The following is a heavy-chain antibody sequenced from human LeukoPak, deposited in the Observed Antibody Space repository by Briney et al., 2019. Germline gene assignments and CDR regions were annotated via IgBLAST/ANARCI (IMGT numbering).Heavy chain of an antibody. CDR2: IGHAGSPA. CDR1: GFTFSSHS. CDR3: ARSLATSYYYMDV. Sequence: PGGSLRLSCEASGFTFSSHSMTWVRQAPGKTLEWISYIGHAGSPAHYADSVRGRFTISRDNARNSLYLQMNSLTVEDTAVYYCARSLATSYYYMDVWGKGTTVTVSS. J-gene: IGHJ6*03. D-gene: IGHD5-12*01. V-gene: IGHV3-48*01.